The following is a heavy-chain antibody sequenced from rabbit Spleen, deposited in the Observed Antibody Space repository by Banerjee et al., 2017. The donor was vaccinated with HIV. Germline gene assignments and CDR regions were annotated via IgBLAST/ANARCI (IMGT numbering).Heavy chain of an antibody. V-gene: IGHV1S40*01. CDR2: IYADSSGST. CDR1: GFSFSNSYY. CDR3: ARDVGTSFSTYGMDL. J-gene: IGHJ6*01. D-gene: IGHD8-1*01. Sequence: QSLEESGGDLVKPGASLTLTCTASGFSFSNSYYMCWVRQAPGKGLECIACIYADSSGSTYYASWAKGRFTISRTSSTTVTLQMTSLTAADTATYFCARDVGTSFSTYGMDLWGPGTLVTVS.